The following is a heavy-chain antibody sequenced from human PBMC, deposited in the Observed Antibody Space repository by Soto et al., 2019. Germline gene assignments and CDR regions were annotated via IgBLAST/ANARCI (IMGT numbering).Heavy chain of an antibody. Sequence: EVQLLESGGGLVPPGGSLRLSCAASGFSFSSYAMTWARRAPGKGLEWVSAIGGSGITYYADSVKGRITISRDNSRNTVYLQMNSLRAEDTAVYYCAKGSYSGIYSDFDYWGQGTLVTVSS. CDR2: IGGSGIT. CDR3: AKGSYSGIYSDFDY. J-gene: IGHJ4*02. CDR1: GFSFSSYA. D-gene: IGHD1-26*01. V-gene: IGHV3-23*01.